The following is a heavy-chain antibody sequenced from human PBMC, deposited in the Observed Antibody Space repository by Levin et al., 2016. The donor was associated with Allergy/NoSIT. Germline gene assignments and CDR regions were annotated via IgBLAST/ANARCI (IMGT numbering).Heavy chain of an antibody. CDR2: INHSGTT. CDR1: GGSFSGYW. J-gene: IGHJ5*02. D-gene: IGHD1-26*01. V-gene: IGHV4-34*01. Sequence: SETLSLTCAVSGGSFSGYWWSWIRQHPGKGLEWIGDINHSGTTKINPSLKSRVNISVDTSKNQFSLNLSSMTAADTAVYYCTGGSYYVRWFDPWGQGTLVTVSS. CDR3: TGGSYYVRWFDP.